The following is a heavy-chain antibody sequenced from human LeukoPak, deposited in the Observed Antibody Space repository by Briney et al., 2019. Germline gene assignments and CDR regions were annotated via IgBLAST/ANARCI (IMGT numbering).Heavy chain of an antibody. Sequence: GGSQRLSCAASGFTFNNYAMTWVRQAPGKGLEWVSVINGGGSSYYADSLKGRFTVSRDNSKNTLYLQMNNLRDEDTAVYYCAKGQGYNYGDSIDYWGQGTLVTVCS. CDR3: AKGQGYNYGDSIDY. CDR2: INGGGSS. D-gene: IGHD5-18*01. J-gene: IGHJ4*02. V-gene: IGHV3-23*01. CDR1: GFTFNNYA.